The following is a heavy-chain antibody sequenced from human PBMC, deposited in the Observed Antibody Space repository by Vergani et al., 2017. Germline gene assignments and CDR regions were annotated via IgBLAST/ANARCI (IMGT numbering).Heavy chain of an antibody. D-gene: IGHD3-9*01. Sequence: DVHLAESGGGFFQPGGSLRLSCSASGFSFNSYWMHWVRQVPGKGLLWVSRIKSGGSITAYADSVKGRFTISSDNAQNTLNLQMNSLRVEETGVYYCARARCIETCYMSNWLDSWGQGTLVTVSS. CDR1: GFSFNSYW. J-gene: IGHJ5*01. CDR3: ARARCIETCYMSNWLDS. V-gene: IGHV3-74*03. CDR2: IKSGGSIT.